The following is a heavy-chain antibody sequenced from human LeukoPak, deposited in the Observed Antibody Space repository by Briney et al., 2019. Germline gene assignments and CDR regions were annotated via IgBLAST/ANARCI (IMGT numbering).Heavy chain of an antibody. J-gene: IGHJ4*02. CDR3: ARDRGSYSSY. D-gene: IGHD1-26*01. CDR2: ISSSSSTI. Sequence: PGGSLRLSCAASGFTFSSYSMNWVRQAPGKGLEWVSYISSSSSTIYYADSVKGRFTISRDNAKNSLYLQMNSLRAEDTAVYYCARDRGSYSSYWGQGTLVTVSS. CDR1: GFTFSSYS. V-gene: IGHV3-48*01.